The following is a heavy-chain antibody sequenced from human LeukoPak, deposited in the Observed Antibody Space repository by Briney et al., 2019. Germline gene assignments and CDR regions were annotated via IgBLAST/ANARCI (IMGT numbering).Heavy chain of an antibody. D-gene: IGHD3-10*01. V-gene: IGHV4-38-2*02. CDR3: AREDSGSYYN. CDR2: IYHSGST. CDR1: GYSISSGYY. Sequence: PSETLSLTCTVSGYSISSGYYWGWIRQSPGKGLEWIGSIYHSGSTYYNPSLKSRVTIAVDTSKNQFSLKLSSVTAADTAVYYCAREDSGSYYNWGQGTLVTVSS. J-gene: IGHJ4*02.